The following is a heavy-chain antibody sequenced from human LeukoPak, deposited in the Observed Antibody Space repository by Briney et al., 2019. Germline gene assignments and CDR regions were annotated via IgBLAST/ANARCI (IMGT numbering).Heavy chain of an antibody. CDR3: AKDLKRSYCSSTSCYTWFDY. CDR2: ISGSGGST. CDR1: GFTFSSYA. J-gene: IGHJ4*02. V-gene: IGHV3-23*01. Sequence: PGGSLRLSSAASGFTFSSYAMSWVRQAPGKGLEWVSAISGSGGSTYYADSVKGRFTISRDNSKNTLYLQMNSLRAEDTAVYYCAKDLKRSYCSSTSCYTWFDYWGQGTLVTVSS. D-gene: IGHD2-2*02.